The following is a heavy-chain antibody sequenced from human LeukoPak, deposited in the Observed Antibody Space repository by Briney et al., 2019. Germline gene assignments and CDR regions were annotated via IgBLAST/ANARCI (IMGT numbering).Heavy chain of an antibody. CDR3: ARAYNSAYGGQFFDS. Sequence: ASVKVSCMASRYTFTGNNIHWVRQAPGQGLECMGRIRPNSGDTNYAQKFRGRVTMTRDTSSSTAYMELSGLRSDDTAVYYCARAYNSAYGGQFFDSWGQGTLVAVSS. CDR1: RYTFTGNN. J-gene: IGHJ4*02. V-gene: IGHV1-2*06. CDR2: IRPNSGDT. D-gene: IGHD5-18*01.